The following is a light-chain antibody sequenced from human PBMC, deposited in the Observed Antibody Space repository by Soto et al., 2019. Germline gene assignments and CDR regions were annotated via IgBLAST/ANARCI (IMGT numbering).Light chain of an antibody. J-gene: IGKJ4*01. CDR3: QHYNNYPLT. CDR2: KAS. V-gene: IGKV1-5*03. Sequence: DIQMTQSPSTLSASVGDRVTITCRASQSISSWLAWYQQKPGKDPKLLIYKASSLESGVPSRFSGSGAGTAFTLTISSLQPDDFATYYCQHYNNYPLTFGGGTKVEIK. CDR1: QSISSW.